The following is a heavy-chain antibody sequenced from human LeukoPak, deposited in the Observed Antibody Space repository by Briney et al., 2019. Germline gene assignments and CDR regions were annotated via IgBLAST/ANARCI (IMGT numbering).Heavy chain of an antibody. J-gene: IGHJ5*02. CDR2: IWSDGSNE. V-gene: IGHV3-33*01. D-gene: IGHD2-15*01. Sequence: GGSPRLSCAASGFTFSNYDMHWVRQAPGKGLEWVAVIWSDGSNEYSTDSLKGRFTISRDNSKNTLYLQMNSLRAEDTAVYYCARQMSVFGGGDWLDPWGQGTLVTVSS. CDR3: ARQMSVFGGGDWLDP. CDR1: GFTFSNYD.